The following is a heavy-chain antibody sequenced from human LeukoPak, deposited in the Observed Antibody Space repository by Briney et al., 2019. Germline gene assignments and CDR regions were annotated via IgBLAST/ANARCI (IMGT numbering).Heavy chain of an antibody. CDR1: GLTFSDYY. J-gene: IGHJ4*02. V-gene: IGHV3-11*04. CDR2: IIGSGGIT. CDR3: ARGLDYYDSSGFRLPALGY. Sequence: GGSLRLSCAASGLTFSDYYMSWIRQPPGKGLEGVAYIIGSGGITYYADSVKGRFTISRDNAKNSLFLQMNSLRAEDTAVYYCARGLDYYDSSGFRLPALGYWGQGTLVTVSS. D-gene: IGHD3-22*01.